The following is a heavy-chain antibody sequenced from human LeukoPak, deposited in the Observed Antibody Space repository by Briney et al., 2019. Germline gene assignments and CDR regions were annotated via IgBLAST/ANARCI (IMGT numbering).Heavy chain of an antibody. CDR1: GFTFGSYA. CDR3: ARELSEMATISPFDY. V-gene: IGHV3-23*01. D-gene: IGHD5-24*01. J-gene: IGHJ4*02. CDR2: ISGSDGST. Sequence: PGGSLRLSCAASGFTFGSYAMSWVRQAPGKGLEWVSAISGSDGSTYYADSVKGRFTISRDNSKNTLYLQMNSLRAEDTAVYYCARELSEMATISPFDYWGQGTLVTVSS.